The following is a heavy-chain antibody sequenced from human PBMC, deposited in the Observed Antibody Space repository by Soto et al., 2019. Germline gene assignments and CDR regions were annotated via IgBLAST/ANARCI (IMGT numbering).Heavy chain of an antibody. CDR3: AKGGSSSWYSFAGWFDP. CDR1: GFTFSSYA. V-gene: IGHV3-23*01. Sequence: GGSLRLSCAASGFTFSSYAMSWVRQAPGKGLEWVSAISGSGGSTYYADSVKGRFTISRDNSKNTLYLQMNSLRAEDTAVYYCAKGGSSSWYSFAGWFDPWGQGTLVTVSS. J-gene: IGHJ5*02. D-gene: IGHD6-13*01. CDR2: ISGSGGST.